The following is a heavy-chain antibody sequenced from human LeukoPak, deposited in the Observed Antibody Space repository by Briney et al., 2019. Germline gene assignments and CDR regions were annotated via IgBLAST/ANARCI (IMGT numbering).Heavy chain of an antibody. Sequence: SETLSLTCTVSGGSISSSSYYWGWIRQPPGKGLEWIGSLYYSGNIFYNPSLKSRVTISVDTSKNRFSLRLSSVTAADTAVYYCARGYDSSGYPFDYWGQGTLVTVSS. J-gene: IGHJ4*02. CDR1: GGSISSSSYY. D-gene: IGHD3-22*01. CDR3: ARGYDSSGYPFDY. CDR2: LYYSGNI. V-gene: IGHV4-39*01.